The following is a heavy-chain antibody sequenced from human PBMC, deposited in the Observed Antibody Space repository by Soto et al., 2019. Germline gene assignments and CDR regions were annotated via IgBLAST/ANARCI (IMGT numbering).Heavy chain of an antibody. CDR2: IIPILGIA. D-gene: IGHD3-10*01. CDR3: ARSFRYYGSGSYWYYMDV. Sequence: SVKVSCKASGGTFSSYTISWVRQAPGQGLEWMGRIIPILGIANYAQKFQGRVTITADKSTSTAYMELSSLRSEDTAVYYCARSFRYYGSGSYWYYMDVWGKGTTVTVSS. J-gene: IGHJ6*03. CDR1: GGTFSSYT. V-gene: IGHV1-69*02.